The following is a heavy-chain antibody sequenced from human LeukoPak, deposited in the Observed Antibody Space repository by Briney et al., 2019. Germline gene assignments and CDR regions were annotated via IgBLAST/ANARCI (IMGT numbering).Heavy chain of an antibody. D-gene: IGHD3-9*01. Sequence: ASVKVSCKASGYTFTSYGISWVRQAPGQGLEWMGWISAYNGNTNYAQKLQGGVTMTTDTSTSTAYMELRSLRSDDTAVYYCARDGPLLRYFDWLPVDYYYGMDVWGQGTTVTVSS. CDR2: ISAYNGNT. J-gene: IGHJ6*02. V-gene: IGHV1-18*01. CDR1: GYTFTSYG. CDR3: ARDGPLLRYFDWLPVDYYYGMDV.